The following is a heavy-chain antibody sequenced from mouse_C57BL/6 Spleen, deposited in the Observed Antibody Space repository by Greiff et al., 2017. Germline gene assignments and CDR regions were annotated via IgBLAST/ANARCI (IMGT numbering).Heavy chain of an antibody. Sequence: QVQLQQPGAELVKPGASVKMSCKASGYTFTSYWITWVKQRPGHGLEWIGDLYPGSGSTNYNEKFQRKATLTVDTASSTAYMPLSSLTSEDSAVYYCAGKAGNYVYDFDYWGQGTTLTVSS. CDR2: LYPGSGST. V-gene: IGHV1-55*01. J-gene: IGHJ2*01. CDR3: AGKAGNYVYDFDY. CDR1: GYTFTSYW. D-gene: IGHD2-1*01.